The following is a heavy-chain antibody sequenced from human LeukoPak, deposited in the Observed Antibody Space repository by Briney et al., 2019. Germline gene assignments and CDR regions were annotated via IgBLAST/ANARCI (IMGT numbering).Heavy chain of an antibody. J-gene: IGHJ5*02. CDR3: ATSGYYADNWFDP. V-gene: IGHV4-59*11. CDR1: GGSISSHY. CDR2: IHYSGST. D-gene: IGHD3-22*01. Sequence: PSETLSLTCTVSGGSISSHYWSWIRQPPGKGLEWIGYIHYSGSTNYNPSLKSRVTISVDTSRNQFSLKLSSVTAADTAVYYCATSGYYADNWFDPWGQGTLVTVSS.